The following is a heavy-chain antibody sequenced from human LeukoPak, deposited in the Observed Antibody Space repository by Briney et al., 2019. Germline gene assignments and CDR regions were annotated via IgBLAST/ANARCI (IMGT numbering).Heavy chain of an antibody. J-gene: IGHJ4*02. Sequence: PGGSLRLSCTASGFTFGDYAMSRVRQAPGKGLEWVGFIRSKAYGGTTEYAASVKGRFTISRDDSKSIAYLQMNSLKTEDTAVYYCTRDLSLWFGELYDYWGQGTLVTVSS. CDR1: GFTFGDYA. CDR3: TRDLSLWFGELYDY. V-gene: IGHV3-49*04. CDR2: IRSKAYGGTT. D-gene: IGHD3-10*01.